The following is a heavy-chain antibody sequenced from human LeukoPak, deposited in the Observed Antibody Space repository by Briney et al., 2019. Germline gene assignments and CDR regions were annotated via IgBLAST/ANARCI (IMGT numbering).Heavy chain of an antibody. V-gene: IGHV3-23*01. D-gene: IGHD3-22*01. CDR3: AKDGGRDSSGYYKTNAAAEYFQH. J-gene: IGHJ1*01. CDR2: ISGSGGST. CDR1: GFTFSSYA. Sequence: PGGSLRLSCAASGFTFSSYAMSWVRQAPGKGLEWVSAISGSGGSTYYADSVKGRFTIPRDNSKNTLYLQMNSLRAEDTAVYYCAKDGGRDSSGYYKTNAAAEYFQHWGQGTLVTVSS.